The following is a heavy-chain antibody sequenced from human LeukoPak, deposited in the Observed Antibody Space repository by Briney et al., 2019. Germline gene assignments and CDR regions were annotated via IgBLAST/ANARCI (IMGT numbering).Heavy chain of an antibody. CDR2: IIPIFGTA. D-gene: IGHD3-10*01. V-gene: IGHV1-69*13. J-gene: IGHJ4*02. Sequence: SVKVSCKASGGTFSSYAISWVRQAPGQGLEWMGGIIPIFGTANYAQKFQGRVTITADESTSTAYMELSSLRSEDTAVYYCARGGELSETDLVYWGQGTLVTVSS. CDR1: GGTFSSYA. CDR3: ARGGELSETDLVY.